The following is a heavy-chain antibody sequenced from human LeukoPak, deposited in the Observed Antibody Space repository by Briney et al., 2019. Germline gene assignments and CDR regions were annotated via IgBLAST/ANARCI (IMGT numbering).Heavy chain of an antibody. CDR3: ARLRYYGSGSYYNYYYYMDV. V-gene: IGHV4-59*01. CDR2: IYYSGST. Sequence: SETLSLTCTVSGGSISSYYWSWIRQPPGKGLEWIGYIYYSGSTNYNPSLKSRVTISVDTSKNQFSLKLSSVTAADTAVYYCARLRYYGSGSYYNYYYYMDVWDKGTTVTVSS. D-gene: IGHD3-10*01. J-gene: IGHJ6*03. CDR1: GGSISSYY.